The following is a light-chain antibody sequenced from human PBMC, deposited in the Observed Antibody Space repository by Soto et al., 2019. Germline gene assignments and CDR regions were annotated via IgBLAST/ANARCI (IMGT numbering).Light chain of an antibody. CDR3: QQYNNWPRAT. V-gene: IGKV3-15*01. CDR2: RTS. Sequence: ETVMTQSPATLSVSPGERATLSCRASQSISSNLAWYQQKPGQAPRLLMFRTSTRATGVPARFSGSGSGTEFNITISSLQSGDFAVYYCQQYNNWPRATFGGGTKVEIK. CDR1: QSISSN. J-gene: IGKJ4*01.